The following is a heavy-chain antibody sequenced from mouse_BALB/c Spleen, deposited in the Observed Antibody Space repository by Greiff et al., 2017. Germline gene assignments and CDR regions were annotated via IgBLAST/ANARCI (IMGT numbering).Heavy chain of an antibody. CDR2: ISSGGSYT. CDR3: ARQNGDFYAMDY. Sequence: EVNLVESGGGLVKPGGSLKLSCAASGFTFSSYAMSWVRQTPEKRLEWVATISSGGSYTYYPDSVKGRFTISRDNAKNTLYLQMSSLRSEDTAMYYCARQNGDFYAMDYWGQGTSVTVSS. CDR1: GFTFSSYA. J-gene: IGHJ4*01. V-gene: IGHV5-9-3*01.